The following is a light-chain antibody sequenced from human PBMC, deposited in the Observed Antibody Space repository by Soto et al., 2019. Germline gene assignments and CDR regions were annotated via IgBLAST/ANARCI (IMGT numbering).Light chain of an antibody. J-gene: IGKJ3*01. CDR1: QGISSY. Sequence: IQLTQSPSSLSASVGDRVTITCRASQGISSYLAWYQQKPGIAPKLLIYATSSLQSGVPSRFSGSGSGTDLTLTISSLQPEDFATYFCQQLDTYPLTFGPGTKVDIK. V-gene: IGKV1-9*01. CDR3: QQLDTYPLT. CDR2: ATS.